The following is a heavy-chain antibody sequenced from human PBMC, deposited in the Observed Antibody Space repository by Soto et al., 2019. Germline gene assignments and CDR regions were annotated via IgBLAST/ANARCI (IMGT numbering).Heavy chain of an antibody. J-gene: IGHJ4*02. V-gene: IGHV3-66*01. Sequence: GSLRRSCAASGFTVSNNYLSWVRQAPGKGLEWVSVIYSDGRTYYADSVKGRFTISRDNSKNTLYLQMISLRAEDTAVYYCARDPTDSRTSDYWGQGTLVTVSS. D-gene: IGHD3-22*01. CDR3: ARDPTDSRTSDY. CDR1: GFTVSNNY. CDR2: IYSDGRT.